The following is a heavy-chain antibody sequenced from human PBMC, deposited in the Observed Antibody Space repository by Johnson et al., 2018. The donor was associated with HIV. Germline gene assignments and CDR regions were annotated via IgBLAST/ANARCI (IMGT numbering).Heavy chain of an antibody. CDR1: GFTFSSYW. V-gene: IGHV3-15*01. CDR3: TSLRDDAFDI. Sequence: VQLVESGGGLVQPGGSLRLSCAASGFTFSSYWMSWVRQAPWKGLEWVGRIKSKTDGGTTDYAAPVKGRFTISRDDSKNTLYMQMNSLKNEDTAVYYCTSLRDDAFDIWGQGTMVTVSS. J-gene: IGHJ3*02. CDR2: IKSKTDGGTT.